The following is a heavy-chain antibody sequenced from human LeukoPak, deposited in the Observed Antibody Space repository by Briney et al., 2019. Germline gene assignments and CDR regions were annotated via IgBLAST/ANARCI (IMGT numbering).Heavy chain of an antibody. V-gene: IGHV3-30*03. J-gene: IGHJ3*02. CDR3: ASEKYYYDSSGYPSDAFDI. CDR1: GFTFSSYG. D-gene: IGHD3-22*01. CDR2: ISYDGFDK. Sequence: GGSLRLSCAASGFTFSSYGMHWVRQAPGRGLEWVALISYDGFDKYYPDSVKGRFTISRDNSNNTLYLQMNSLRAEDTAVYYCASEKYYYDSSGYPSDAFDIWGQGTMVTVSS.